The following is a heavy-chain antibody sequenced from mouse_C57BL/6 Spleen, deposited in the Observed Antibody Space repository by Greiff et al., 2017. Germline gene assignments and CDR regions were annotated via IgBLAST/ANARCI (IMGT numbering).Heavy chain of an antibody. D-gene: IGHD4-1*01. CDR3: EKLGRWYFDV. V-gene: IGHV1-69*01. CDR2: IDPSDSYT. J-gene: IGHJ1*03. Sequence: QVQLQQPGAELVMPGASVKLSCKASGYTFTSYWMHWVKQRPGQGLAWIGEIDPSDSYTNYNQKFKGKSTLTVDKSSSPAYMQLSSLTSEDSAVYYWEKLGRWYFDVWGRGTTVTVSS. CDR1: GYTFTSYW.